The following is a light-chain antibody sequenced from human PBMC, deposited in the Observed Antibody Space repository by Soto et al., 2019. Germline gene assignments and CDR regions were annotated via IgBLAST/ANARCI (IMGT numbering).Light chain of an antibody. Sequence: DIQMTQSPSSLSASVGDRVTITYQASQDISNYLNWYQQKPGKAPKLLIYDASNLETGVPSRFSGSGSGTDFTFTISSLQPEDIATYYCQQYDNLLLFGGGTKVDIK. J-gene: IGKJ4*01. CDR2: DAS. CDR1: QDISNY. CDR3: QQYDNLLL. V-gene: IGKV1-33*01.